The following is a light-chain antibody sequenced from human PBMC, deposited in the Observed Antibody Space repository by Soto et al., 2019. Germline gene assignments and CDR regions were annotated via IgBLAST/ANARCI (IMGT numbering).Light chain of an antibody. J-gene: IGKJ5*01. Sequence: IQLTQSPASLSASVGDRVTITCRASQGISSYLAWYQQKPGKAPKLLIYGASTLEGGVPFRFSGSGSGTDFTLTISSLQPEDFATYYCQQLNTYPITFGQGTRLEIK. CDR2: GAS. CDR3: QQLNTYPIT. V-gene: IGKV1-9*01. CDR1: QGISSY.